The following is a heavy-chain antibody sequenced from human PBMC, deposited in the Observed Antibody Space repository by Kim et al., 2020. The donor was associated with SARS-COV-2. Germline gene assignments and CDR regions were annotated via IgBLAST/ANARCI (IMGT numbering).Heavy chain of an antibody. V-gene: IGHV1-3*01. J-gene: IGHJ4*02. CDR2: INAGNGNT. Sequence: ASVKVSCKASGYTFTSYAMHWVRQAPGQRLEWMGWINAGNGNTKYSQKFQGRVTITRDTSASTAYMELSSLRSEDTAVYYCARGVEDIVLMVYTTLDYWGQGTLVTVSS. D-gene: IGHD2-8*01. CDR3: ARGVEDIVLMVYTTLDY. CDR1: GYTFTSYA.